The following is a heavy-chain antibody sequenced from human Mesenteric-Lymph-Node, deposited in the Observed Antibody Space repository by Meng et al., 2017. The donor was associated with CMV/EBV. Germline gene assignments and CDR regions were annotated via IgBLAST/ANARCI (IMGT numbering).Heavy chain of an antibody. D-gene: IGHD3-9*01. Sequence: GGSLRLSCAASGFTFSNFVMTWVRQAPGKGLEWVSSIATSGRAYYTDSVRGRFTISRDNSKSIMYLQMNNLRAEDTAVYYCAKSTPDHFDWLFGPWGQGSLVTVSS. J-gene: IGHJ5*02. CDR1: GFTFSNFV. CDR2: IATSGRA. CDR3: AKSTPDHFDWLFGP. V-gene: IGHV3-23*01.